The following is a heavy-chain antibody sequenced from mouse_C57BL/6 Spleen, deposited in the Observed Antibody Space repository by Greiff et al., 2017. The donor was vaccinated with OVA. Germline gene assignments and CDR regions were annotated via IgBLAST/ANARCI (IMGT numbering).Heavy chain of an antibody. CDR3: ARQGDYDGRRYYAMDY. J-gene: IGHJ4*01. D-gene: IGHD2-4*01. CDR2: ISNLAYSI. V-gene: IGHV5-15*01. Sequence: EVQLVESGGGLVQPGGSLKLSCAASGFTFSDYGMAWVRQAPRKGPEWVAFISNLAYSIYYADTVTGRFTISRENAKNTLYLEMSSLRSEDTAMYYCARQGDYDGRRYYAMDYWGQGTSVTVSS. CDR1: GFTFSDYG.